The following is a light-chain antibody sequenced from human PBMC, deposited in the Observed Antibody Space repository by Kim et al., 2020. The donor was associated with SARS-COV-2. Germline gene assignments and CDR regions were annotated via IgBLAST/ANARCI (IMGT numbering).Light chain of an antibody. CDR2: GAS. CDR3: HQYSSSSGT. V-gene: IGKV3-20*01. J-gene: IGKJ2*01. Sequence: LSPGERAPLSCRASQSVSSSYLVWYKQKPGQAPRLLIYGASRRATGIPDRFSGSGSGTVFTLTINRLEPEDFAVYYCHQYSSSSGTFGQGTKLEI. CDR1: QSVSSSY.